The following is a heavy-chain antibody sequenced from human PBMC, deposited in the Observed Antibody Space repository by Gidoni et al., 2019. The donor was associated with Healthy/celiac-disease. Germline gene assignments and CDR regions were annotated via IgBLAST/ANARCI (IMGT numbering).Heavy chain of an antibody. Sequence: QVQLVESGGGVVQPGRSLRLSCAASGFTFSSYAMHWVRQAPGKGLEWVAVISYDGSNKYFADSVKGRFTISRDNSKNTLYLQMNSLRAEDTAVYYCAREGRIVVVVAASRYGMDVWGQGTTVTVSS. CDR1: GFTFSSYA. D-gene: IGHD2-15*01. J-gene: IGHJ6*02. CDR3: AREGRIVVVVAASRYGMDV. V-gene: IGHV3-30-3*01. CDR2: ISYDGSNK.